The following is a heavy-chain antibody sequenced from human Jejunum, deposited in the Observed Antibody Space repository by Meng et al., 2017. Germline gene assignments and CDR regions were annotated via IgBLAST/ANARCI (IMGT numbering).Heavy chain of an antibody. CDR3: ARTLPHSSGDKRGLDY. Sequence: VQLVTSGAEVKKPGTSVKVACKASGYTFTSFAITWVRQSPGKGLEWMGWINGDNGDTNNQQNFQGRLIMTTDTSTSTAYMELRSLRSDDTAVYYCARTLPHSSGDKRGLDYWGQGTLVTVSS. J-gene: IGHJ4*02. CDR2: INGDNGDT. V-gene: IGHV1-18*01. CDR1: GYTFTSFA. D-gene: IGHD1-26*01.